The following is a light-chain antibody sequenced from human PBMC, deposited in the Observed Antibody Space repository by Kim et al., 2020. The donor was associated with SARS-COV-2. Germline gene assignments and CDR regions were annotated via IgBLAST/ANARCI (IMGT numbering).Light chain of an antibody. V-gene: IGKV3-15*01. CDR3: HQYNSRSRT. Sequence: SVSPEERDALSCRASQSVSSYLAWYQQNPGQAPRLLIYGASTRATDVPARFSGSGSGTEFTLTISSLQSEDFAVYYCHQYNSRSRTFGQGTKLEI. CDR1: QSVSSY. J-gene: IGKJ2*01. CDR2: GAS.